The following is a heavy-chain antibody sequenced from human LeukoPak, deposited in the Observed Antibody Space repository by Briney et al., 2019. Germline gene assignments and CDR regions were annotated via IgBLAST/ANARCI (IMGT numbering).Heavy chain of an antibody. D-gene: IGHD6-13*01. J-gene: IGHJ4*02. CDR1: GFTFSSYS. Sequence: PGGSLRLSCAASGFTFSSYSMNWVRQAPGKGLEWVSYISSSSSTIYYADSVKGRFTISRDNAKNSLYLQVNSLRAEDTAVYYCARDRAGPHFDYWGQGTLVTVSS. V-gene: IGHV3-48*01. CDR2: ISSSSSTI. CDR3: ARDRAGPHFDY.